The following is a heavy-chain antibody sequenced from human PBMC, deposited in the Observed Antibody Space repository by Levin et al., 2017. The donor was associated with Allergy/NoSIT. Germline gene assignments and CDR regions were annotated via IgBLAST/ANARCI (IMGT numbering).Heavy chain of an antibody. J-gene: IGHJ6*02. D-gene: IGHD3-3*01. CDR3: ARDTPPRNYDFWSGRGYYGMDV. CDR1: GGSISSYY. V-gene: IGHV4-59*01. CDR2: IYYSGST. Sequence: SETLSLTCTVSGGSISSYYWSWIRQPPGKGLEWIGYIYYSGSTNYNPSLKSRVTISVDTSKNQFSLKLSSVTAADTAVYYCARDTPPRNYDFWSGRGYYGMDVWGQGTTVTVSS.